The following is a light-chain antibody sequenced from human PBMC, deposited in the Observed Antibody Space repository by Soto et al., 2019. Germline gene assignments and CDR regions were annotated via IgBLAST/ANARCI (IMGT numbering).Light chain of an antibody. Sequence: EIVLTPSPGTLSLSPGERATLSCRASQSVSNKLAWFQQKPGQAPSLLIYGVSTRATGVPVRFSGSGSGTEFTLTINSLQSEDFAVYYCQQYNNWPHTFGQGTKVDIK. CDR1: QSVSNK. V-gene: IGKV3-15*01. J-gene: IGKJ2*01. CDR3: QQYNNWPHT. CDR2: GVS.